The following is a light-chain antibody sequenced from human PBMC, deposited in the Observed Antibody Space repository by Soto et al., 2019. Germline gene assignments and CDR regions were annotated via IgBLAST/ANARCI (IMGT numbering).Light chain of an antibody. Sequence: EIVLTQSPGTLSLSPGERATLSCRASQSVTSSYLAWYQQKPGQAPRLLIYGASSRATGIPDRFSGSGSGTDFILTISRLEPEDFAVYYCQQYSSTPVTFGQGTKVDIK. CDR1: QSVTSSY. CDR2: GAS. J-gene: IGKJ1*01. CDR3: QQYSSTPVT. V-gene: IGKV3-20*01.